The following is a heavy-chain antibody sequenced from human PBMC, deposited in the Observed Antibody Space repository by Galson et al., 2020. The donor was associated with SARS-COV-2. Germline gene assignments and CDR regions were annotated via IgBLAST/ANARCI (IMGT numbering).Heavy chain of an antibody. CDR3: ARDTFSGWYSMNFYGMDI. V-gene: IGHV3-11*01. CDR2: ISSSSNTI. J-gene: IGHJ6*02. Sequence: GGSLRLSCAASGFTFSDYYMSWFRQAPGKGLEWVSYISSSSNTIYYADSVEGRCTVSRDNARNLLYLQMNDLRVDDTAVYYCARDTFSGWYSMNFYGMDIWGQGTTVTVSS. CDR1: GFTFSDYY. D-gene: IGHD6-19*01.